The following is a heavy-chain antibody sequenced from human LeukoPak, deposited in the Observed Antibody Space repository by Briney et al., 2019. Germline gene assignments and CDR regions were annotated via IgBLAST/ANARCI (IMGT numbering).Heavy chain of an antibody. Sequence: GGSLRLSCAASGFTFSSYAMSWVRQAPGKGLEWVSAISGSGGSTYYADSVKGRFTISRDNSKNTLYLQMNSLRAEDTAVYYCANDRPTYYDSWSGYPLSYYWGQGTLVTVSS. V-gene: IGHV3-23*01. CDR3: ANDRPTYYDSWSGYPLSYY. D-gene: IGHD3-3*01. J-gene: IGHJ4*02. CDR1: GFTFSSYA. CDR2: ISGSGGST.